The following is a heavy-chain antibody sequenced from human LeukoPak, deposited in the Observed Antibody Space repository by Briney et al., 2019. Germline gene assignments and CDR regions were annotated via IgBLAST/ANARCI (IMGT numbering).Heavy chain of an antibody. CDR3: ARDKEWELPNFDY. CDR1: GYTFTGYY. J-gene: IGHJ4*02. D-gene: IGHD1-26*01. V-gene: IGHV1-2*02. CDR2: INPNSGGT. Sequence: ASVKVSCKASGYTFTGYYMHWVRQAPGQGLEWMGWINPNSGGTNYAQKFQGRDTMTRDTSISTAYMELSRLRSDDTAVYYCARDKEWELPNFDYWGQGTLVTVSS.